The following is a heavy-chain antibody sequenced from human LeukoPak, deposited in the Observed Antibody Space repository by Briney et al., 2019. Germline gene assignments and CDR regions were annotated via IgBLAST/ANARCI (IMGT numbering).Heavy chain of an antibody. J-gene: IGHJ4*02. CDR2: IIPIFGTA. Sequence: SVKVSCKASGGTFISYAISWVRQAPGQGLEWMGGIIPIFGTANYAQKFQGRDTITADESTSTAYMELSSLRSEDTAVYYCARDSVVGATVWGQGTLVTVSS. V-gene: IGHV1-69*13. CDR3: ARDSVVGATV. D-gene: IGHD1-26*01. CDR1: GGTFISYA.